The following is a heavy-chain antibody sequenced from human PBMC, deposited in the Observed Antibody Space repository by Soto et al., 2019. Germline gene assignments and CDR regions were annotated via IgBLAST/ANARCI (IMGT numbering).Heavy chain of an antibody. CDR1: GGTFSSYA. Sequence: SVKVSCKASGGTFSSYAISWVRQAPGQGLEWMGGIILIFGTANYAQKFQGRVTITADESTSTAYMELSSLRSEDTAVYYCARYHRALGYCSSTSCYFDYWGQGTLVTVSS. V-gene: IGHV1-69*13. D-gene: IGHD2-2*01. CDR2: IILIFGTA. CDR3: ARYHRALGYCSSTSCYFDY. J-gene: IGHJ4*02.